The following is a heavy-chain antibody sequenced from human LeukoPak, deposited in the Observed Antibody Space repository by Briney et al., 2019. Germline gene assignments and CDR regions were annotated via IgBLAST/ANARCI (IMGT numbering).Heavy chain of an antibody. CDR3: AREVAAAGPSVFDY. CDR1: GDSINSGPYS. V-gene: IGHV4-30-4*08. D-gene: IGHD6-13*01. J-gene: IGHJ4*02. CDR2: IYYSGST. Sequence: PSETLSLTCAVSGDSINSGPYSWSWIRQPPGKGLERIGYIYYSGSTYYNPSLKSRVTISVDTSKNQFSLKLSSVTAADTAVYYCAREVAAAGPSVFDYWGQGTLVTVSS.